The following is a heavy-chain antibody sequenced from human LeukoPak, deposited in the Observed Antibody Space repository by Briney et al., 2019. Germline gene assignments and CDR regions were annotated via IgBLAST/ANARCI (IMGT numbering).Heavy chain of an antibody. Sequence: SQTLSLTCAISGYSVSSNSAAWNWIRQSPSRGLEWLGRTYYRSKWYNDYAVSVKSRITINPDTSKNQFSLQLNSVTPEDTAMYYCAKSRSSSSTSCYNYWGQGTLVTVSS. CDR2: TYYRSKWYN. CDR1: GYSVSSNSAA. D-gene: IGHD2-2*02. J-gene: IGHJ4*02. CDR3: AKSRSSSSTSCYNY. V-gene: IGHV6-1*01.